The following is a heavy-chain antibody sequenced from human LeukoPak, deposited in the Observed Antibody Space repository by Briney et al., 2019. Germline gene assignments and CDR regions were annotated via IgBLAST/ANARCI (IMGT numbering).Heavy chain of an antibody. D-gene: IGHD3-10*01. J-gene: IGHJ4*02. CDR2: INYSGST. Sequence: SETLSLTCTVSGDSMNNYYWSWIRQPPGKGLEWIGNINYSGSTNSNPSLKSRATISVDMSRKHFFLDLSSVTAADTAVYYCARAVHYSGTSDQYTGGWYYFDFWGRGTLVTVSS. CDR1: GDSMNNYY. CDR3: ARAVHYSGTSDQYTGGWYYFDF. V-gene: IGHV4-59*01.